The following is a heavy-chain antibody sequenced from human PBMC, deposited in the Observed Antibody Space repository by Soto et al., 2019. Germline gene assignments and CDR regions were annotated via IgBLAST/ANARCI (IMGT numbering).Heavy chain of an antibody. D-gene: IGHD1-7*01. CDR3: AKDRNYPRDQFHY. CDR2: ISANGQGI. CDR1: GFTFSTYA. Sequence: GGSLRLSCAASGFTFSTYALSWVRQAPGTGLGLVSAISANGQGIYYADSVRGRFTISRYNSKNTIFLHMDSLRAEDTAVYYCAKDRNYPRDQFHYWGQGTLVTVSS. V-gene: IGHV3-23*01. J-gene: IGHJ4*02.